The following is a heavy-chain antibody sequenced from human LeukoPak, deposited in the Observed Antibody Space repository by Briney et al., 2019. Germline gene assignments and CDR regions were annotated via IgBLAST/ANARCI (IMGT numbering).Heavy chain of an antibody. D-gene: IGHD6-19*01. CDR3: AKVRGTYSSGYFFDY. J-gene: IGHJ4*02. V-gene: IGHV3-9*01. Sequence: GRSLRLSCAASGFTFDNYAMHGVPHAPGKSLEWLSIISWNSGYIGYADSVKGRFTISRDNAKKSLDLQMNSLRAEDTAFYYCAKVRGTYSSGYFFDYWGQGTLVTVSS. CDR1: GFTFDNYA. CDR2: ISWNSGYI.